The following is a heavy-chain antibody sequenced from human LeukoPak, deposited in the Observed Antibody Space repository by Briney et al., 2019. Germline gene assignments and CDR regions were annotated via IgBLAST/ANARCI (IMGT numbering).Heavy chain of an antibody. CDR1: GYTFTGYY. J-gene: IGHJ4*02. CDR2: INPNSGGT. V-gene: IGHV1-2*02. CDR3: AREVRGIAADFDY. D-gene: IGHD6-13*01. Sequence: ASVTVSCKASGYTFTGYYMHWVRQAPGQGLEWMGWINPNSGGTNYAQKFQGRVTMTRDTSISTAYMELSRLRSDDTAVYYCAREVRGIAADFDYWGQGTLVTVSS.